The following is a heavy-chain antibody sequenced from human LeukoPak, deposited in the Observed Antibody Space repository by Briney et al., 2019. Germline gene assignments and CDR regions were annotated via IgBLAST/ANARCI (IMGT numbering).Heavy chain of an antibody. Sequence: SETLALICTVSGGSISSSSYYWGWTRQPPGKGLEWIGSIYHSGRTYYNPSLKSRVTISVDTSKNQFSLKLSSVTAADMAVYYCTRHQWWLAPRNFDYWGQGTLVTVSS. J-gene: IGHJ4*02. CDR3: TRHQWWLAPRNFDY. D-gene: IGHD2-8*01. V-gene: IGHV4-39*01. CDR2: IYHSGRT. CDR1: GGSISSSSYY.